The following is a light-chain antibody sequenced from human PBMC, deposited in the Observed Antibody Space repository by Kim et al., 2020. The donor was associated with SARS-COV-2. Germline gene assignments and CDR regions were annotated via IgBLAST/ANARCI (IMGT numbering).Light chain of an antibody. CDR3: QTWDYTTVP. CDR2: QDN. V-gene: IGLV3-1*01. J-gene: IGLJ2*01. Sequence: SGDRLGNKYVSWYQQKAGQSPVVVIYQDNKRPSGIPERFSGSNSGNTATLTITGTQPMDEGVYYCQTWDYTTVPFGGGTQLTVL. CDR1: RLGNKY.